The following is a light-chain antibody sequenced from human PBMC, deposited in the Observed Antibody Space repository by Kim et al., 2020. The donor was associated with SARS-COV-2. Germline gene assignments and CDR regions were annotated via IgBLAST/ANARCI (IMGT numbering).Light chain of an antibody. Sequence: ALGPTVRSTGQGDRRRSEYATWYQQKPGQATIVVSYGKNNRPSGIPDRFSGSSSGDTASLTITGTQAGDEADYYCNSRGSNDNVLFGGGTKLTVL. V-gene: IGLV3-19*01. CDR1: RRRSEY. CDR3: NSRGSNDNVL. J-gene: IGLJ2*01. CDR2: GKN.